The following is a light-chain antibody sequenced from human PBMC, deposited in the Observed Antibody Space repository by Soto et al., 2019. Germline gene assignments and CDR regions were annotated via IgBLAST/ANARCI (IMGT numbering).Light chain of an antibody. CDR3: QQYYSTPNT. V-gene: IGKV4-1*01. CDR2: WAS. Sequence: DIVMTQSPDSLAVSLGERATINCKSSQSVLYSSTNKNYLAWYQQKPGQPPKLLIYWASTRESGVPDRFSGSGSGTDFTLTISSLQAEDVAVYYCQQYYSTPNTSGQGTKLEIK. CDR1: QSVLYSSTNKNY. J-gene: IGKJ2*01.